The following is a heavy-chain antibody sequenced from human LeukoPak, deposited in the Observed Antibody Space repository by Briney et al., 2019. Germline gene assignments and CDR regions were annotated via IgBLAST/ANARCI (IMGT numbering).Heavy chain of an antibody. CDR3: ARGKYYYDSSGYSY. CDR1: GGSFSGYY. D-gene: IGHD3-22*01. Sequence: SETLSLTCAVYGGSFSGYYWSWIRQPPGKGLEWIGEINHSGSTNYNPSLKSRVTISVDTSKNQFSLKLSSVSAADTAVYYCARGKYYYDSSGYSYWGQGTLVTVSS. J-gene: IGHJ4*02. CDR2: INHSGST. V-gene: IGHV4-34*01.